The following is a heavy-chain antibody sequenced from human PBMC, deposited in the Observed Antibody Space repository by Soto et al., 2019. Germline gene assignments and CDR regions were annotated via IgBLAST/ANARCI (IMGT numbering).Heavy chain of an antibody. CDR2: ISYDGSNK. J-gene: IGHJ6*02. Sequence: GGSLRLSCAASGFTFSSYGMHWVRQAPGKGLEWVAVISYDGSNKYYADSVKGRLTISRDNSKNTLYLQMNSLRAEDTAVYYCAKPGGSGSFKTNGMDVWGQGTTVTVSS. CDR3: AKPGGSGSFKTNGMDV. D-gene: IGHD3-10*01. V-gene: IGHV3-30*18. CDR1: GFTFSSYG.